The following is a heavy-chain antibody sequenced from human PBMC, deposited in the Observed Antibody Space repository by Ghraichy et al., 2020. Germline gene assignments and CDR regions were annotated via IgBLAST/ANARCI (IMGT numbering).Heavy chain of an antibody. V-gene: IGHV3-21*01. Sequence: GGSLRLSCAASGFTFSSYSMNWVRQAPGKGLEWVSSISSSSSYIYYADSVKGRFTISRDNAKNSLYLQMNSLRAEDTAVYYCARVGIAVADQDDYWGQGTLVTVSS. D-gene: IGHD6-19*01. CDR1: GFTFSSYS. CDR2: ISSSSSYI. CDR3: ARVGIAVADQDDY. J-gene: IGHJ4*02.